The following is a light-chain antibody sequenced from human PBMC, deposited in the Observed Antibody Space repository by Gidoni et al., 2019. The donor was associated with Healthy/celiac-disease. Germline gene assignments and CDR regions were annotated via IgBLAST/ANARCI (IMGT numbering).Light chain of an antibody. V-gene: IGLV2-14*01. CDR1: SSDVGGYNY. CDR3: SSYTSSSTLYV. J-gene: IGLJ3*02. Sequence: QSALTQPASVSGSPGQSITISCTGTSSDVGGYNYVSWYQQHPGKAPKLMIYDVSNRPSGVSNRFSAAKSGNTASLTISGQQAEYEADYYCSSYTSSSTLYVFGGGTKLTV. CDR2: DVS.